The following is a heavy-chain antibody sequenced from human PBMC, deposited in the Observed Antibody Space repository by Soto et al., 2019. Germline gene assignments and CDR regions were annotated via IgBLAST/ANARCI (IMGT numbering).Heavy chain of an antibody. J-gene: IGHJ4*02. V-gene: IGHV2-5*02. D-gene: IGHD3-9*01. CDR1: GFSLSTSGVG. CDR2: IYWDDSK. CDR3: AHKGPEDWPLDY. Sequence: ITLTASGPSLVRPTQTLTLSCAFSGFSLSTSGVGVGWILQPPGKALEWLAVIYWDDSKRYSPALRSRLTITKDTSKNQVVLTMTNMYPMDTGTYYCAHKGPEDWPLDYRRQGTLVT.